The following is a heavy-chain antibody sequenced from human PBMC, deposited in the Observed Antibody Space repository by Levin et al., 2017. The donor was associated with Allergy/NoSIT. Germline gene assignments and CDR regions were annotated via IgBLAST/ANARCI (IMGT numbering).Heavy chain of an antibody. J-gene: IGHJ4*01. V-gene: IGHV3-7*01. Sequence: PGGSLRLSCAGSGFIFSNSWMSWVRQAPGKGLEWLANIKQDGSEKYYVDSVKGRFTISRDNAKNSLYLEMNSLRPEDTAVYYCARWGWYPDYWGQGTLVTVSS. CDR2: IKQDGSEK. D-gene: IGHD6-19*01. CDR3: ARWGWYPDY. CDR1: GFIFSNSW.